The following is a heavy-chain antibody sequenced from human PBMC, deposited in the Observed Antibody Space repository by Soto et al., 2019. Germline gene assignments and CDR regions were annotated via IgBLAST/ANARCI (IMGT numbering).Heavy chain of an antibody. Sequence: PSETLSLTCGVSGGSISSSNWWSWVRQPPGKGLEWSGEIYHTGTTNYNPSLRSRVTISVDKSKNQFSLKLSSVTAADTAVYYCAKKANYFDAPGNYNSCLDVWGQGTTVTVSS. V-gene: IGHV4-4*02. CDR3: AKKANYFDAPGNYNSCLDV. CDR2: IYHTGTT. D-gene: IGHD3-22*01. CDR1: GGSISSSNW. J-gene: IGHJ6*02.